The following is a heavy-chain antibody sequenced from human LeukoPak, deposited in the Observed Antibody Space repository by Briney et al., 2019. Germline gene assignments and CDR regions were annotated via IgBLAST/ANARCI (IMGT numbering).Heavy chain of an antibody. Sequence: GGSLRLSCVASGFTFSSYWMHWVRQDPRKGLVWVSRINGDGRNINYADSVRGRFTISRDNAKNTLYLQMNTLRVEDTAVYYCTRDLMDYDVSTGLHHYYMDVWGQGTTATVSS. CDR3: TRDLMDYDVSTGLHHYYMDV. V-gene: IGHV3-74*01. D-gene: IGHD3-9*01. CDR1: GFTFSSYW. J-gene: IGHJ6*02. CDR2: INGDGRNI.